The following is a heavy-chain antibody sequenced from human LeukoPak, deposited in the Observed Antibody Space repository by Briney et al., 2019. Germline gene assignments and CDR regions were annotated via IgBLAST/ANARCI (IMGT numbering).Heavy chain of an antibody. CDR1: GFTVNSSY. Sequence: GGSLRLSCTASGFTVNSSYMIWVRQDPGKGLEWVSVIHTGGSTYYADSMKGRFTISRDNSKNTLYLQMNSLRAEDTAMYYCAGGPRWGWVDYWGQGTLVTVSP. D-gene: IGHD5-24*01. CDR2: IHTGGST. CDR3: AGGPRWGWVDY. V-gene: IGHV3-66*01. J-gene: IGHJ4*02.